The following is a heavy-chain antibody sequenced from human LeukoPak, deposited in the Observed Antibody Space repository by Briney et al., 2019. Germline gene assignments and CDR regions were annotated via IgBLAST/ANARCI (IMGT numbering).Heavy chain of an antibody. D-gene: IGHD3/OR15-3a*01. CDR3: ARQSVDFWTDYAKNWFDP. J-gene: IGHJ5*02. CDR1: GGSISSGDYY. V-gene: IGHV4-61*03. CDR2: IFYNGST. Sequence: NTSQTLSLTCTVSGGSISSGDYYWSWIRQPPGRGLEWIGYIFYNGSTNYNPSLKSRVTISVDTAKNHVSLSLSSVTAADTAVYYCARQSVDFWTDYAKNWFDPWGQGTLVTVSS.